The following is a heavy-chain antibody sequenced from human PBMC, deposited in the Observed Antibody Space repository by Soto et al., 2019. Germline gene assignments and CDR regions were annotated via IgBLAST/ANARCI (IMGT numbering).Heavy chain of an antibody. CDR1: GYTFTSYG. V-gene: IGHV1-18*01. CDR3: ARAHSGRDGYSRTRNWFDP. CDR2: ISAYNGNT. Sequence: QVHLVQSGAEVKKPGASVKVSCKASGYTFTSYGISWVRQAPGQGLEWMGWISAYNGNTNYAQKLQGRVTMTPDTSTSTAYMELRSLRSADTAVYYCARAHSGRDGYSRTRNWFDPWGQGTLVTVSS. D-gene: IGHD4-4*01. J-gene: IGHJ5*02.